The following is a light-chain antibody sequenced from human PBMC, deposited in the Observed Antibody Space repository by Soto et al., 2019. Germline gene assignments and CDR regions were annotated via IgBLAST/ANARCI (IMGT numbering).Light chain of an antibody. J-gene: IGKJ1*01. CDR2: GAS. CDR3: QHYGSSPGT. V-gene: IGKV3-20*01. CDR1: QGIGDT. Sequence: EIVLTQSPATLSVSPGEGATLSCRASQGIGDTLAWYQHKPGQTPRLLIYGASSRATGIPDRISGSGSGTDFTLSISRLEPEDFAVYYCQHYGSSPGTFGQGTKVDI.